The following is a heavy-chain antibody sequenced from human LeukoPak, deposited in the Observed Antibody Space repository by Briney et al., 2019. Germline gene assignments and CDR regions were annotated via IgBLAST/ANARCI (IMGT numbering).Heavy chain of an antibody. CDR3: ARESYGSGSYYPSSYYFDY. V-gene: IGHV4-34*01. D-gene: IGHD3-10*01. Sequence: SETLSLTCAVYGGSFSNYYWSWIRQTPGKGLEWIGEINHSGSTNYNPSLKSRVTISVDTSKNQFSLKLSSVTAADTAVYYCARESYGSGSYYPSSYYFDYWGQGTLVTVSS. J-gene: IGHJ4*02. CDR1: GGSFSNYY. CDR2: INHSGST.